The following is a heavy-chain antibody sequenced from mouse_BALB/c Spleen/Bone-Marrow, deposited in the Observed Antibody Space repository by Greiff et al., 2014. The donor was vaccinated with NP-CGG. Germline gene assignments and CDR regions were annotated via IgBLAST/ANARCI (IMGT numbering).Heavy chain of an antibody. CDR3: ARSEYFGSSYDY. CDR2: INPYNDGT. V-gene: IGHV1-14*01. D-gene: IGHD1-1*01. Sequence: EVQLQQSGPEMVKPGASVKMSCKASGCTFTSYVMHWMKQKPGQGLEWIGYINPYNDGTKYNETFKGKATLTSDKSSSTAYMDLSSLTSEDSAVYFCARSEYFGSSYDYWGQGTTLTVSS. CDR1: GCTFTSYV. J-gene: IGHJ2*01.